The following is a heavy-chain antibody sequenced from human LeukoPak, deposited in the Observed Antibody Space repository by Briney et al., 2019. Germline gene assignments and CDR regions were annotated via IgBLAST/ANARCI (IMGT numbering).Heavy chain of an antibody. CDR1: GFTFSSYS. CDR2: ISSTSSYI. Sequence: GSLRLSCAASGFTFSSYSMNWVRQAPGKGLEWVSSISSTSSYIYYADSLKGRFTISRDNAKNSLYLQMNSLRAEDTAVYYCARQGNNWNYWYDYWGQGTLVTVSS. V-gene: IGHV3-21*01. CDR3: ARQGNNWNYWYDY. J-gene: IGHJ4*02. D-gene: IGHD1-7*01.